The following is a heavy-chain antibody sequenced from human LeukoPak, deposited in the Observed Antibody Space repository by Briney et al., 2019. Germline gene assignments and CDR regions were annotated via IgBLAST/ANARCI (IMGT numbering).Heavy chain of an antibody. Sequence: PSETLSLTCTVSGGSISSSSYYWGWIRQPPGKGLEWIGSIYYSGSTYYNPSLKSRVTISVDTSKNQFSLKLSSVTAADTAVYYCAKDRIAAAGGFDYWGQGTLVTVSS. D-gene: IGHD6-13*01. V-gene: IGHV4-39*07. CDR1: GGSISSSSYY. J-gene: IGHJ4*02. CDR3: AKDRIAAAGGFDY. CDR2: IYYSGST.